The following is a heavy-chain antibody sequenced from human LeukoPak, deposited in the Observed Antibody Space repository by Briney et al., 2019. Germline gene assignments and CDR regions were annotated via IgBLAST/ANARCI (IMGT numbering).Heavy chain of an antibody. CDR2: NTGSAGNT. V-gene: IGHV3-23*01. J-gene: IGHJ4*02. CDR3: AKTRSRSSSAWFFDY. Sequence: GGSLRLSCAASGFAFSSYAMSWVRQAPGKGLEWVSANTGSAGNTYFADSVRGRFTISRDNSKNTLYLQMNSLGAEDTAVYYCAKTRSRSSSAWFFDYWGQGTLVTVSS. D-gene: IGHD6-19*01. CDR1: GFAFSSYA.